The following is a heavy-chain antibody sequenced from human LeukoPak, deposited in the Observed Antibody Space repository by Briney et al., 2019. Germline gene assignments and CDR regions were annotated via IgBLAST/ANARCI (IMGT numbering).Heavy chain of an antibody. CDR1: GYSFTSYW. Sequence: GESLKISCKGSGYSFTSYWIGWVRQMPGKGLEWMGIIYPGDSDTRYSPSFQGQVTISADKSISTAYLQWSSLKASDTAMYYCARRDPNFTDNDAFDIWGQGTMVTVSS. CDR2: IYPGDSDT. V-gene: IGHV5-51*01. J-gene: IGHJ3*02. CDR3: ARRDPNFTDNDAFDI. D-gene: IGHD1-7*01.